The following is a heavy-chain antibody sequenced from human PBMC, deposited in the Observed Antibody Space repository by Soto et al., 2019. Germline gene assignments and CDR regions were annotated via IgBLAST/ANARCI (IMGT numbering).Heavy chain of an antibody. Sequence: QVQLVQSGAEVKKPGSSVKVSCKASGGTFSSYAISWVRQAPGQGLEWMGGIIPIFGTANYAQKFQGRVTITADESTSTAYMELSSLRSEYTAVYYCARDMKCRIRPYYYYYGMDVWGQVTTVTVS. CDR2: IIPIFGTA. J-gene: IGHJ6*02. V-gene: IGHV1-69*01. CDR1: GGTFSSYA. CDR3: ARDMKCRIRPYYYYYGMDV. D-gene: IGHD3-16*01.